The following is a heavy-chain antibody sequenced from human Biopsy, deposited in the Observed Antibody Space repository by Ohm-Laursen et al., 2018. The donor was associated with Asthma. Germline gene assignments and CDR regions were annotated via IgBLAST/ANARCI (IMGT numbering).Heavy chain of an antibody. Sequence: GTLSLTCTVSGGSVSTGSYYWSWIRRPPGKGLEWLGYIYYTGSDNYNPSLKSRVTISVDTPKNQFSLRLNSVTAADTAVYYCARGPNYHGSGRAPIGMDVWGQGTTVTVSS. D-gene: IGHD3-10*01. CDR2: IYYTGSD. CDR3: ARGPNYHGSGRAPIGMDV. J-gene: IGHJ6*02. V-gene: IGHV4-61*01. CDR1: GGSVSTGSYY.